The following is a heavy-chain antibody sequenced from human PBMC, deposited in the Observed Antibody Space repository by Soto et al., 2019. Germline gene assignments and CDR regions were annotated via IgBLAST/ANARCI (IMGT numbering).Heavy chain of an antibody. CDR3: ARAGDSSGWYNWFDP. J-gene: IGHJ5*02. Sequence: EVQLVESGGGLVQPGGSLRLSCAASGFTFSTYSMNWVRQAPGKGLEWVSYISISSSTIYYADSVKGRFTISGDNAKNSLLLPMNSLRAEDTAAYYCARAGDSSGWYNWFDPWGQGTLVTVSS. CDR1: GFTFSTYS. V-gene: IGHV3-48*01. CDR2: ISISSSTI. D-gene: IGHD3-22*01.